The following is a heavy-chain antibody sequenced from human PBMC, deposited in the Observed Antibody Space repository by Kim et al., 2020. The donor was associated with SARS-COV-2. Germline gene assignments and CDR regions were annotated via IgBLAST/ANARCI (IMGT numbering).Heavy chain of an antibody. Sequence: SVKVSCKASGGTFSSYAISWVRQAPGQGLEWMGGIIPIFGTANYAQKFQGRVTITADESTSTAYMELSSLRSEDTAVYYCASSTRRFGGAQKIWGQGTLVTVSS. V-gene: IGHV1-69*13. J-gene: IGHJ4*02. CDR3: ASSTRRFGGAQKI. D-gene: IGHD2-21*01. CDR2: IIPIFGTA. CDR1: GGTFSSYA.